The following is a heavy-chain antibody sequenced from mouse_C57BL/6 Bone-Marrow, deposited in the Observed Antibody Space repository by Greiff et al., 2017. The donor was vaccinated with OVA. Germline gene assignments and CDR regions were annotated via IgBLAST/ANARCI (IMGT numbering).Heavy chain of an antibody. J-gene: IGHJ3*01. V-gene: IGHV5-6*01. CDR3: ARQGYDYYGAWFAY. CDR2: ISSGGSYT. Sequence: DVHLVESGGDLVKPGGSLKLSCAASGFTFSSYGMSWVRQTPDKRLEWVATISSGGSYTYYPDSVKGRFTISRDNAKNTLYLQMSSLKSEDTAMYYCARQGYDYYGAWFAYWGQGTLVTVSA. D-gene: IGHD1-1*01. CDR1: GFTFSSYG.